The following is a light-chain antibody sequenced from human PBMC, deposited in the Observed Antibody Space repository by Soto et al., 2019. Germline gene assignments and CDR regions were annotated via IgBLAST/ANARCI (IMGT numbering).Light chain of an antibody. CDR2: DVS. V-gene: IGLV2-14*01. Sequence: QSVLTQPASVSGSPGQSITISCTGTSSDVGYYNYVSWYLQHPGKAPKLMIYDVSNRPSGVSNRFSGSKSGNTASLTISGLQAEDEADYCCGSYTPSSTGVFGGGTKVTVL. CDR1: SSDVGYYNY. J-gene: IGLJ3*02. CDR3: GSYTPSSTGV.